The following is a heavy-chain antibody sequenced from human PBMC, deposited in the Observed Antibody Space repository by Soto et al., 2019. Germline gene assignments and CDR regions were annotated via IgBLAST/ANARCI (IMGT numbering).Heavy chain of an antibody. CDR2: IYSGGST. CDR1: GFTVSSNY. Sequence: EVQLVESGGGLVQPGGSLRLSCAASGFTVSSNYMSWVRQAPGKGLEWVSVIYSGGSTYYADSVKGRFTISRHNSKNTQYLQMNSLRAEDTAVYYCASNDYAYFQHWGQGTLVTVSS. CDR3: ASNDYAYFQH. V-gene: IGHV3-53*04. J-gene: IGHJ1*01. D-gene: IGHD4-17*01.